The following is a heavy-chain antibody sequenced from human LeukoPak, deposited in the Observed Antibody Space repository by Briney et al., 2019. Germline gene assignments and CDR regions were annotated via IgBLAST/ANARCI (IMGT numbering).Heavy chain of an antibody. D-gene: IGHD2-15*01. CDR1: GGSISSSGYY. V-gene: IGHV4-39*02. Sequence: NPSETLSLTCTVSGGSISSSGYYWGWIRQPPGKGLEWIGTISYDGSTYCSPSLKSRVTISVDTSKNHFSLKLSSVTAADTAVYYCARTIVVVVAATIDYWGQGTLVTVSS. CDR2: ISYDGST. J-gene: IGHJ4*02. CDR3: ARTIVVVVAATIDY.